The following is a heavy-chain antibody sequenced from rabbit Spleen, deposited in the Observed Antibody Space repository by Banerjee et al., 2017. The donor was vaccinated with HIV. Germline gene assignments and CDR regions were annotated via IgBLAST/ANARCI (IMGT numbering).Heavy chain of an antibody. J-gene: IGHJ4*01. CDR1: GISFSSGYY. Sequence: QQLVESGGGLVKPGASLTLTCKASGISFSSGYYMSWVRQAPGKGLEWIGCTGTGSGSTYYASWAKGRFTISKTSSTTVTLQMTSLTAADTATYFCASAYSDVYFNLWGPGTLVTVS. V-gene: IGHV1S40*01. CDR3: ASAYSDVYFNL. D-gene: IGHD6-1*01. CDR2: TGTGSGST.